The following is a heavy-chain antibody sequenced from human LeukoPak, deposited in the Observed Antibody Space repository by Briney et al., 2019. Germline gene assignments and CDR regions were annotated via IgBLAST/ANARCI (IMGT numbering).Heavy chain of an antibody. V-gene: IGHV3-43*02. Sequence: GGSLRHSCATPGFTFDDYAMHWVRQAPGKGLEWVSLISGDGGSTYYADSVKGRFTISRDNSKNSLYLQMNSLRTEDTALYYCALSGPDAFDIWGPGTMVTVSS. CDR2: ISGDGGST. CDR1: GFTFDDYA. D-gene: IGHD3-10*01. J-gene: IGHJ3*02. CDR3: ALSGPDAFDI.